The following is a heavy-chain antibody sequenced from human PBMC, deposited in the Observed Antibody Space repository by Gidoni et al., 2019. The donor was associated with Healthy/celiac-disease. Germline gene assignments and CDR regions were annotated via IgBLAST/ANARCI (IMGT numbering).Heavy chain of an antibody. V-gene: IGHV3-9*01. CDR2: ISWNSGSI. Sequence: EVQLVESGGGLVQPGRSLRLSCAASGFPFDDYAMPWVRQAPGKGLEWVSGISWNSGSIGYADSVKGRFTISRDNAKNSLYLQMNSLRAEDTALYYCAKFQGLYCSSTSCYADAFDIWGQGTMVTVSS. CDR3: AKFQGLYCSSTSCYADAFDI. J-gene: IGHJ3*02. CDR1: GFPFDDYA. D-gene: IGHD2-2*01.